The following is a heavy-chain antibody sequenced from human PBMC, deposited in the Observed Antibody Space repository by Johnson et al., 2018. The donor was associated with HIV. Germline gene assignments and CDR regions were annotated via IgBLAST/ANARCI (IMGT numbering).Heavy chain of an antibody. J-gene: IGHJ3*02. Sequence: QVQLVESGGGVVQPGGSLRLSCAASGFTFSSYGMHWVRQAPGTGLAWVAVIWYAGSNKYYADSVKGRFTIPRDNSQNTMYLQMNRLRAEDTAVYYCAKVINPSRVDTAMVTVLDAFDIWGQGTMVTVSS. CDR1: GFTFSSYG. V-gene: IGHV3-33*06. CDR3: AKVINPSRVDTAMVTVLDAFDI. CDR2: IWYAGSNK. D-gene: IGHD5-18*01.